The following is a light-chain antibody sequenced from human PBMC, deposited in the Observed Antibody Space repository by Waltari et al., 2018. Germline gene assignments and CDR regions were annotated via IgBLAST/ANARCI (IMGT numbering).Light chain of an antibody. CDR2: DAS. CDR3: QQYTTYPLT. Sequence: DIQMTQSPSSLSASVGDRVTITCRASQDISSYLAWFQQKPGNAPKSLIYDASSLQSGVPSKFSGSGSGTDFTLTISSLQPEDFATYYCQQYTTYPLTFGGGTKVEFK. CDR1: QDISSY. J-gene: IGKJ4*01. V-gene: IGKV1-16*02.